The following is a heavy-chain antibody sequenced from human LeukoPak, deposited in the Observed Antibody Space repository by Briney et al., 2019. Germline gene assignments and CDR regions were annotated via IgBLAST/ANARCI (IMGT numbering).Heavy chain of an antibody. J-gene: IGHJ3*02. CDR2: IYYSGST. V-gene: IGHV4-39*07. CDR1: GGSISSSSYY. Sequence: SETLSLTCTVSGGSISSSSYYWGWIRQPPGKGLEWIGSIYYSGSTYYNPSLKSRVTISVDTSKNQFSLKLSSVTAADTAVYYCARGAPNDAFDIWGQGTMVTVSS. CDR3: ARGAPNDAFDI.